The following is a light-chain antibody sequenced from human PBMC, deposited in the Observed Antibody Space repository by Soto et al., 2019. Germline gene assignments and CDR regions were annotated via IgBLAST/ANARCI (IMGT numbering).Light chain of an antibody. V-gene: IGKV3-20*01. J-gene: IGKJ2*01. CDR1: QSVSSSY. CDR3: QQYAT. Sequence: EVVLTQSPGTLSLSPGERATLSCRASQSVSSSYLAWYQQKPGLAPRLLIYGASSRATGIPDGFSGSWSGANFTLTTSRLEADDFEVYYCQQYATFGQGTKVEIK. CDR2: GAS.